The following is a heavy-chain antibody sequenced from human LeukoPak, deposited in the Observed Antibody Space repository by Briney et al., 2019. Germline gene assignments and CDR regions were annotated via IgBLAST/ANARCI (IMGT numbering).Heavy chain of an antibody. CDR2: IYYSGST. V-gene: IGHV4-59*01. J-gene: IGHJ5*02. Sequence: PSETLSLTCTVSGASIRSYHWSWIRQPLGKGLEWIGYIYYSGSTNYNPSLKSRVTISLDTSKNQFSLRLSSVTAADTAVYYCARDERSWFDPWGQGTLVTVST. CDR3: ARDERSWFDP. CDR1: GASIRSYH.